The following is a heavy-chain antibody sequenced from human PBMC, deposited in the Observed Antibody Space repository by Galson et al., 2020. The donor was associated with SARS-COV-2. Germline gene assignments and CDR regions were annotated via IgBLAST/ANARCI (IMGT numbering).Heavy chain of an antibody. D-gene: IGHD3-10*01. J-gene: IGHJ4*02. CDR3: ARGGLWFGEFDY. CDR1: GGSISSGGYY. CDR2: IYYSGST. V-gene: IGHV4-31*03. Sequence: SETLSLTCPVSGGSISSGGYYWSWIRQHPGKGLEWIGYIYYSGSTYYNPSLKSRVTISVDTSKNQFSLKLSSVTAADTAVYYCARGGLWFGEFDYWGQGTLVTVSS.